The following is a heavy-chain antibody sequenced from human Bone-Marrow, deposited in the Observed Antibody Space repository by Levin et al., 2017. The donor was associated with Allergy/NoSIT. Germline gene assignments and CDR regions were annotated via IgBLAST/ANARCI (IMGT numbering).Heavy chain of an antibody. CDR2: ISWNSGRI. V-gene: IGHV3-9*01. J-gene: IGHJ4*02. CDR1: GFTFDDYA. D-gene: IGHD6-19*01. Sequence: GGSLRLSCAASGFTFDDYAMHWVRQAPGKGLEWVSGISWNSGRIGYADSVKGRFTVSRDNGNNSLYLEMNSLRGEDTAFYYCAKDMRGQWLILDSWGQGTLVTVSS. CDR3: AKDMRGQWLILDS.